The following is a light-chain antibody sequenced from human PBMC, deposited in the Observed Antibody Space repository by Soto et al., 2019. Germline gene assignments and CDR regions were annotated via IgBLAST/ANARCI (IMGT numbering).Light chain of an antibody. J-gene: IGKJ3*01. V-gene: IGKV1-9*01. Sequence: DIQLTQSPSFLSASVGDRVTITCRTSQGISSYLAWYQQKPRKAPKLLIYAASTLQSGVPSRFSGSGAGTEFTLTISSLQPEDFATYYGQQLKSYPFTSGPGTKVDIK. CDR2: AAS. CDR1: QGISSY. CDR3: QQLKSYPFT.